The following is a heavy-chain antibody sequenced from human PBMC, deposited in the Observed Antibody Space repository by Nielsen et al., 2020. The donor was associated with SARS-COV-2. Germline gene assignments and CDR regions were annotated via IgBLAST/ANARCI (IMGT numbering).Heavy chain of an antibody. D-gene: IGHD2-15*01. V-gene: IGHV3-53*01. CDR1: GFTVSSNY. CDR3: AREVAVLAGGFDP. J-gene: IGHJ5*02. Sequence: GGSLRLSCAASGFTVSSNYMSWVRQAPGKGLEWVSVIYSGGSTYYADSVKGRFTISRDNAKNSLYLQMNSLRAEDTAVYYCAREVAVLAGGFDPWGQGTLVTVSS. CDR2: IYSGGST.